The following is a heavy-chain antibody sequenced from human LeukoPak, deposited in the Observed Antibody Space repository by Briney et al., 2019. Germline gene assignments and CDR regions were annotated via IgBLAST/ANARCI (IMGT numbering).Heavy chain of an antibody. CDR1: GGSISSYY. Sequence: SETLSLTCTVSGGSISSYYWGWIRQPPGKGLEWIGSIYHSGSTYYNPSLKSRVTISVDTSKNQFSLKLSSVTAADTAVYYCARGGRDGYKYYWGQGTLVTVSS. J-gene: IGHJ4*02. CDR3: ARGGRDGYKYY. CDR2: IYHSGST. V-gene: IGHV4-38-2*02. D-gene: IGHD5-24*01.